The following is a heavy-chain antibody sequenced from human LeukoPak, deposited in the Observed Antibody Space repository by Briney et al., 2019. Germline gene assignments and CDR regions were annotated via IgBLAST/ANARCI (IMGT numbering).Heavy chain of an antibody. CDR3: ARITLGVVTAHYFDY. CDR1: GFTFSTYW. CDR2: IKEDGTKK. D-gene: IGHD3-3*01. J-gene: IGHJ4*02. V-gene: IGHV3-7*01. Sequence: GGSLRLSCAASGFTFSTYWMTWVGQAPGKGLEWVANIKEDGTKKYYVGSVRGRFTISRDNAKNSLYLQMDDLRADDTAVYYCARITLGVVTAHYFDYWGQGTLVTVSP.